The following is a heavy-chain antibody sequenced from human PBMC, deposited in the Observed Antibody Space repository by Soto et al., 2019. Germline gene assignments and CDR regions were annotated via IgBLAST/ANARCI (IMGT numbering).Heavy chain of an antibody. CDR2: TRNKANSYTT. CDR3: ARESFLWWEGVGYFDY. V-gene: IGHV3-72*01. J-gene: IGHJ4*02. CDR1: GFTFSDHY. D-gene: IGHD2-8*02. Sequence: EVQLVESGGGLVQPGGSLRLSCAASGFTFSDHYMDWVRQAPGKGLEWVGRTRNKANSYTTEYAASVKGRFTISRDDSKNSLYLQMNSLKTEDTAVYYCARESFLWWEGVGYFDYWGQGTLVTVSS.